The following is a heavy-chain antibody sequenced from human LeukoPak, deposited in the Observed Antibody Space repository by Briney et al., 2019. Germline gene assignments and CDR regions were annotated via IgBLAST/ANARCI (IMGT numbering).Heavy chain of an antibody. CDR3: ARHIPGNPYFDY. Sequence: IPSETLSLTCTVSGGSISSYYWSWIRQPPGKGLEWIGYIYHSGSTNYNPPLKSRVTISVETSKNQFSLRLRSVTAADTAVYYCARHIPGNPYFDYWGQGTLVTVSS. D-gene: IGHD6-13*01. J-gene: IGHJ4*02. CDR1: GGSISSYY. CDR2: IYHSGST. V-gene: IGHV4-59*08.